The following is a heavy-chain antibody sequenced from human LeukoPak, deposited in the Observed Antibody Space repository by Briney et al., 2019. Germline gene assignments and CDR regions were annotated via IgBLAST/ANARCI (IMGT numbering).Heavy chain of an antibody. CDR1: GGSIGSYY. J-gene: IGHJ4*02. CDR2: IYYSGNT. D-gene: IGHD3-22*01. V-gene: IGHV4-59*01. Sequence: SETLSLTCTISGGSIGSYYWSWIRQPPGKGLQWIGYIYYSGNTNYNPSLKSRVTISVDTSKNQFSLKLSSVTAADTAVYYCARADSSGYYVGYWGQGTLVTVSS. CDR3: ARADSSGYYVGY.